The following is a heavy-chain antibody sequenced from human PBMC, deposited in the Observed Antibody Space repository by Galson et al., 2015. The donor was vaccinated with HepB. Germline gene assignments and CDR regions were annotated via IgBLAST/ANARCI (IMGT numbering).Heavy chain of an antibody. J-gene: IGHJ6*02. CDR3: ARVNYYDCCDRIGDLLGDYCYGMDV. Sequence: SVKVSCKASGGTFSSYAISWVRQAPGQGLEWMGGIIPFFGTANYAQKFQGRVTITADESTSTAYMELSSLRSEDTAVYYCARVNYYDCCDRIGDLLGDYCYGMDVWGQGTTVTVSS. V-gene: IGHV1-69*13. CDR2: IIPFFGTA. D-gene: IGHD3-22*01. CDR1: GGTFSSYA.